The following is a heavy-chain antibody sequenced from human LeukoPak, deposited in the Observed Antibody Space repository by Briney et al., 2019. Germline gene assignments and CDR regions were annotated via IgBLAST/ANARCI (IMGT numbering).Heavy chain of an antibody. D-gene: IGHD2-2*01. Sequence: GGSLRLSCAASGFTFSSYAMSWVRQAPGKGLEWVSAISGSGGSTYYADSVKGRFTISRDNSKNTLYLQMNSLRAEDTAVYYCAKGRPAAMLKGRYYFDYWGQGTLVTVSS. J-gene: IGHJ4*02. V-gene: IGHV3-23*01. CDR1: GFTFSSYA. CDR3: AKGRPAAMLKGRYYFDY. CDR2: ISGSGGST.